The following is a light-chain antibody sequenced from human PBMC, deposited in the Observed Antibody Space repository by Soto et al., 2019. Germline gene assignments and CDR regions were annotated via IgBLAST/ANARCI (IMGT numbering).Light chain of an antibody. CDR2: GAS. V-gene: IGKV3-20*01. CDR3: QHYGSSPPVT. J-gene: IGKJ5*01. Sequence: EIVLTQSPGTLSLSPGESATLSCRTSQTTSGNYLAWYQQRPGLAPRLLVYGASRRATGIPDRFRGSGSGTEFTLTISGLEPEDFAVYFCQHYGSSPPVTFGQGTRLEIK. CDR1: QTTSGNY.